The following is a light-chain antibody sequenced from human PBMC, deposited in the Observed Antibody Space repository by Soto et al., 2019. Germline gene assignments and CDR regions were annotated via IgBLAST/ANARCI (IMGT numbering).Light chain of an antibody. V-gene: IGLV4-69*01. CDR2: LNSDGSH. Sequence: QSVLTQSPSASASLGPSVKLTCTLSSGHSSYVIAWHQQQPQKGPRYLMKLNSDGSHTKGDGIPDRSSGSSSGTERYLTIASLPSEDAADYYCQSWGSGIVVFGGGTKVTVL. CDR3: QSWGSGIVV. J-gene: IGLJ2*01. CDR1: SGHSSYV.